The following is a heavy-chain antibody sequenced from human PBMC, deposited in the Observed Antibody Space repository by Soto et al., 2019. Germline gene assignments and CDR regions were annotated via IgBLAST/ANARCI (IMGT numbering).Heavy chain of an antibody. CDR2: IYYDGST. CDR3: AKVVVAATRHTDFDS. V-gene: IGHV4-39*02. D-gene: IGHD2-15*01. J-gene: IGHJ4*02. Sequence: ASETLSLTCTVFGGSINSNNYYWAWIRQPPGKGLAWIASIYYDGSTYYNPSLKSRVSISVDTSKNHFSLKLSSATAADTAVYYCAKVVVAATRHTDFDSWGQGTLVTVSS. CDR1: GGSINSNNYY.